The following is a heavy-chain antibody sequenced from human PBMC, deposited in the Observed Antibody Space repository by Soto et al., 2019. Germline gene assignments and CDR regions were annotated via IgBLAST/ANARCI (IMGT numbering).Heavy chain of an antibody. D-gene: IGHD3-10*01. V-gene: IGHV4-31*03. Sequence: QVQLQESGPGLVKPSQTLSLTYTVSGGSISSGGYYWSWIRQHPGKGLEWIGYIYYSGSTYYSPSLKSRVTRSVDTSKDQFSLKLSSVTAADTTVYYCARAYGSGYMDVWGQGTTVTVSS. J-gene: IGHJ6*02. CDR3: ARAYGSGYMDV. CDR1: GGSISSGGYY. CDR2: IYYSGST.